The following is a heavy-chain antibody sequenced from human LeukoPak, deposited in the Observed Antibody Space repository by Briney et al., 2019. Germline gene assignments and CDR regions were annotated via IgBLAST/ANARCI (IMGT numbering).Heavy chain of an antibody. CDR3: AKSRRDFDY. J-gene: IGHJ4*02. CDR2: INQDGSEK. CDR1: GFTFSSTW. D-gene: IGHD5/OR15-5a*01. V-gene: IGHV3-7*02. Sequence: GGSLRLSCAASGFTFSSTWMSWVRQAPGKGLEWVANINQDGSEKYYVDSVKGRLTISRDNAKNSLYLQMNSLRAEDTAVYYCAKSRRDFDYWGQGTLVTVSS.